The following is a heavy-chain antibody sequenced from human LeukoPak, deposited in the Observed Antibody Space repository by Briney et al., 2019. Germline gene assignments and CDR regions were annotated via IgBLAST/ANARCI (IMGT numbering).Heavy chain of an antibody. Sequence: ASVKVSCKASGYTFTSYDINWVRQATGQGLEWMGWMNPNSGNTGYAQKFQGRVTMTRNTSINTAYMELSSLRSEDTAVYYCAREVLGGYSSSWYWFDPWGQGTLVTVSS. CDR1: GYTFTSYD. D-gene: IGHD6-13*01. V-gene: IGHV1-8*01. CDR3: AREVLGGYSSSWYWFDP. J-gene: IGHJ5*02. CDR2: MNPNSGNT.